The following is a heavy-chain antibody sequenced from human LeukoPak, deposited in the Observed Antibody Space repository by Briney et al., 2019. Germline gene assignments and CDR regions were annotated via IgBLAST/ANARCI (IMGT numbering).Heavy chain of an antibody. D-gene: IGHD3-22*01. V-gene: IGHV1-69*01. CDR3: ARALRYYSDSSGYAFDY. Sequence: ASVTVSCKASGGTFRSFAISWVRQAPGQGLEWMGGIIPIFRTANYAQKFQGRVTITADESTSTAYMELSSLRSEDTAVYYCARALRYYSDSSGYAFDYWGQGALVTVSS. J-gene: IGHJ4*02. CDR1: GGTFRSFA. CDR2: IIPIFRTA.